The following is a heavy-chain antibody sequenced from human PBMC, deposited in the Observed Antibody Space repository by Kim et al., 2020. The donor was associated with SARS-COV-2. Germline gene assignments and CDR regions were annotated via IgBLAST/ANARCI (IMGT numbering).Heavy chain of an antibody. J-gene: IGHJ6*02. CDR1: GFTFSSYE. D-gene: IGHD5-18*01. Sequence: GGSLRLSCAASGFTFSSYEMNWVRQAPGKGLEWVSYISSSGSTIYYADSVKGRFTISRDNAKNSLYLQMNSLRAEDTAVYYCARGDTAMVTSGMDVWGQGTTVTVSS. CDR3: ARGDTAMVTSGMDV. V-gene: IGHV3-48*03. CDR2: ISSSGSTI.